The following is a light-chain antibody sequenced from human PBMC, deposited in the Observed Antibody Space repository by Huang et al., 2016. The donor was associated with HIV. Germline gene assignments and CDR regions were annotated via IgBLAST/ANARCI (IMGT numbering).Light chain of an antibody. CDR2: VAS. CDR1: QDISTN. J-gene: IGKJ5*01. Sequence: IQLTQSPSSLSASVGDRVTITCRASQDISTNLAWYQQKPGKAPKVLIYVASTLQSGVPSRFSGSASGTYFSLTITNLQPEDFATYYCQQLNTYPITFGQGTRLDIK. V-gene: IGKV1-9*01. CDR3: QQLNTYPIT.